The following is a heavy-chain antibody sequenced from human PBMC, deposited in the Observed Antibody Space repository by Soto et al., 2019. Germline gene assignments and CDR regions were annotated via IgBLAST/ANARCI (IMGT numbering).Heavy chain of an antibody. CDR3: ARTRYITMVRAKDYYYYYMDV. Sequence: QVQLVESGGGVVQPGRSLRLSCAASGFTFSSYGMHWVRQAPGKGLEWVAVIWYDGSNKYYADSVKGRFTISRDNSKNTLYLQMNSLRAEDTAVYYCARTRYITMVRAKDYYYYYMDVWGKGTTVTVSS. V-gene: IGHV3-33*01. J-gene: IGHJ6*03. CDR2: IWYDGSNK. CDR1: GFTFSSYG. D-gene: IGHD3-10*01.